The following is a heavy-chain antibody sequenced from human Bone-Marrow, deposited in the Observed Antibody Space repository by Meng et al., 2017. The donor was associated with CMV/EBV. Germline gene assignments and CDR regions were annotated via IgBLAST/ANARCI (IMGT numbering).Heavy chain of an antibody. J-gene: IGHJ6*02. Sequence: GGSLRLSCAASGFTFSSYAMSWVRQAPGKGLEWVSAISGSGGSTYYADSVKGRFTISRDNSKNTLYLQMNSLRAEDTAVYYCAKDHYYDSRPYYYYYGMDVWGQGTTVTVYS. CDR2: ISGSGGST. CDR1: GFTFSSYA. V-gene: IGHV3-23*01. CDR3: AKDHYYDSRPYYYYYGMDV. D-gene: IGHD3-22*01.